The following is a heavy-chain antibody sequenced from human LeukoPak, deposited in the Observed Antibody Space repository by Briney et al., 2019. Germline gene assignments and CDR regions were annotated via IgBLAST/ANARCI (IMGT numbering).Heavy chain of an antibody. Sequence: SETLSLTCTVSGGSISSYYWSWIRQPPGKGLEWIGYIYYSGSTNYNPSLKSRVTISVDKSKNKFSLKLRSVTAADTAVYYCAREKEPRWLQLLDYWGQGALVTVSS. CDR2: IYYSGST. J-gene: IGHJ4*02. D-gene: IGHD5-24*01. CDR3: AREKEPRWLQLLDY. CDR1: GGSISSYY. V-gene: IGHV4-59*12.